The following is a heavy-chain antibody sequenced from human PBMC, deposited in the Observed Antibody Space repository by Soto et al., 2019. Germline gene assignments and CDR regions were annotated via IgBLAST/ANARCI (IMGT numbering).Heavy chain of an antibody. Sequence: EVQLLESGGGLVQPGGSLRLSCAASGFTFSNYAMSWVRQAPGKALEWVSSINIVGGATNYADSVRGRFTMSRDDSSNTVFLQMTSLRAEDTAVYYCTKNYYFDTWGQGTLVTVSS. J-gene: IGHJ4*02. CDR2: INIVGGAT. CDR1: GFTFSNYA. CDR3: TKNYYFDT. V-gene: IGHV3-23*01.